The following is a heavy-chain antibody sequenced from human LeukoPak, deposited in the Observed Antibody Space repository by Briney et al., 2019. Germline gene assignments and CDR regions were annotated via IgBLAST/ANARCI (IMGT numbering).Heavy chain of an antibody. D-gene: IGHD6-13*01. J-gene: IGHJ4*02. CDR1: GYTFTSYA. V-gene: IGHV1-3*01. CDR3: ASGAAGMRTFDY. Sequence: ASVKVSCKAPGYTFTSYAMHWVRQAPGQRLEWMGWINAGNGNTKYSQKFQGRVTITRGTSASTAYMELSSLRSEDTAVYYCASGAAGMRTFDYWGQGTLVTVSS. CDR2: INAGNGNT.